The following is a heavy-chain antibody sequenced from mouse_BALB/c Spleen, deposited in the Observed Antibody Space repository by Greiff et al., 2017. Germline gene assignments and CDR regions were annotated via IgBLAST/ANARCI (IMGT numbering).Heavy chain of an antibody. J-gene: IGHJ4*01. CDR2: INSNGGST. V-gene: IGHV5-6-3*01. Sequence: EVHLVESGGGLVQPGGSLKLSCAASGFTFSSYGMSWVRQTPDKRLELVATINSNGGSTYYPDSVKGRFTISRDNAKNTLYLQMSSLKSEDTAMYYCAMAYYAMDYWGQGTSVTVSS. CDR3: AMAYYAMDY. CDR1: GFTFSSYG.